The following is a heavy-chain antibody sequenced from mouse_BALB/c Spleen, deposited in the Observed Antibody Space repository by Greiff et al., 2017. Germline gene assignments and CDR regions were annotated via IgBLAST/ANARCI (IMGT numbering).Heavy chain of an antibody. CDR2: ISSGGGST. Sequence: EVNVVESGGGLVKPGGSLKLSCAASGFAFSSYDMSWVRQTPEKRLEWVAYISSGGGSTYYPDTVKGRFTISRDNAKNTLYLQMSSLKSEDTAMYYCARHLTGSFDYWGQGTTLTVSS. V-gene: IGHV5-12-1*01. CDR3: ARHLTGSFDY. D-gene: IGHD4-1*01. CDR1: GFAFSSYD. J-gene: IGHJ2*01.